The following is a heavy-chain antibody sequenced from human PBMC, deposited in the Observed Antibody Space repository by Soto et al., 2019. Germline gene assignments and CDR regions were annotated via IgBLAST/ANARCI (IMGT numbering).Heavy chain of an antibody. J-gene: IGHJ6*02. V-gene: IGHV1-18*01. CDR1: GYTFTSYG. D-gene: IGHD2-15*01. Sequence: ASVKVSCKASGYTFTSYGISWVRQAPGQGLEWMGWISAYNGNTNYAQKLQGRVTMTTDTSTSTAYMELRSLRSDDTAVYYCARDKVGVVVADVHYYYYYGMDVWGQGTTVTVSS. CDR3: ARDKVGVVVADVHYYYYYGMDV. CDR2: ISAYNGNT.